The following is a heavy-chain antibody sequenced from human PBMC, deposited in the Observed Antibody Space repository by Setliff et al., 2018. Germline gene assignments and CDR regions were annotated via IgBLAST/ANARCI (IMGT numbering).Heavy chain of an antibody. V-gene: IGHV4-31*03. CDR3: ARGGAAESYDFWSGMYYYYYYYMDV. Sequence: SETLSLTCNVSADSISSSYDYWAWIRQPPGKGLEWIGYIYYSGSTYYNPSLKSRVTISVDTSKNQFSLKLSSVTAADTAVYYCARGGAAESYDFWSGMYYYYYYYMDVWGKGTTVT. J-gene: IGHJ6*03. CDR1: ADSISSSYDY. D-gene: IGHD3-3*01. CDR2: IYYSGST.